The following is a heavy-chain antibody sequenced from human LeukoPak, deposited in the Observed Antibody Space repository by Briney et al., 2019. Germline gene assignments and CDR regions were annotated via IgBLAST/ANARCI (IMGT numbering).Heavy chain of an antibody. V-gene: IGHV4-34*01. CDR2: INHSGST. Sequence: PSETLSLTCAAYGGSFSGYYGSWIRQPPGKGLEWIGEINHSGSTNYNPSLKSRVTISVDTSKNQFSLKLSSVTAADTAVYYCARGLLYYEDAFDIWGQGTMVTVSS. CDR3: ARGLLYYEDAFDI. D-gene: IGHD3-22*01. CDR1: GGSFSGYY. J-gene: IGHJ3*02.